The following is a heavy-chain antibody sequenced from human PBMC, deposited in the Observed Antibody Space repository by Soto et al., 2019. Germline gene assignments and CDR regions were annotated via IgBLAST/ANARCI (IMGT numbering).Heavy chain of an antibody. J-gene: IGHJ6*02. CDR3: ARHVQDFGINV. D-gene: IGHD3-10*01. CDR2: FRYSGSA. CDR1: GGLISSSSFY. V-gene: IGHV4-39*01. Sequence: QLQLQESGPGLVKPSETLSLTCTVSGGLISSSSFYWSWIRQPPGKGLEWIGSFRYSGSAYYNSSLKSRVTVSIDTSKKQFFLEMRSVTAADTAVFYCARHVQDFGINVWGQGTTVTVSS.